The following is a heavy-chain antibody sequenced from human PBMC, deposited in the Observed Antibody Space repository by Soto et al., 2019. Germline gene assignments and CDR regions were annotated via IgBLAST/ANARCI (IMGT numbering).Heavy chain of an antibody. V-gene: IGHV1-69*12. D-gene: IGHD2-8*01. CDR2: IMPVFRTP. CDR3: ARDNGRPQLGGNSYYIVDV. Sequence: QVQLEQSGAEVKKPGSSVKVSCKASGGTFRTAAISWVRQAPVQGLEWMGGIMPVFRTPDYAQKFKGRVTIAADESTNTVYMELSGMRSDDTAVYYCARDNGRPQLGGNSYYIVDVWGQGTTITVSS. J-gene: IGHJ6*02. CDR1: GGTFRTAA.